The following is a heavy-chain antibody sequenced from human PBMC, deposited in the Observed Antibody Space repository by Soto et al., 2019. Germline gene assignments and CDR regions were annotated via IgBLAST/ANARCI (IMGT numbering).Heavy chain of an antibody. CDR3: AATWVGDGQVHTNGYFYLDF. J-gene: IGHJ4*02. CDR2: IYLGGSI. Sequence: SETLSLTCSVSGASISTYYWTWIRQTPGKGLEWIGYIYLGGSINYNPSFKSRVIISVDTSKNHFSVKLSSVTAADTAVYYCAATWVGDGQVHTNGYFYLDFWGPGILVTVSS. V-gene: IGHV4-59*01. CDR1: GASISTYY. D-gene: IGHD2-8*01.